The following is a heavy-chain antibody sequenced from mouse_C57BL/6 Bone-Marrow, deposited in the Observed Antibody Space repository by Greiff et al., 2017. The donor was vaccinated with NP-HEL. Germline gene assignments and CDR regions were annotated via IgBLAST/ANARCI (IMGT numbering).Heavy chain of an antibody. CDR2: INPSTGGT. V-gene: IGHV1-42*01. Sequence: VQLQQSGPELVKPGASVKISCKASGYSFTGYYMNWVKQSPEKSLEWIGEINPSTGGTTYNQKFKAKATLTVDKSSSTAYMQLKSLTSEDSAVCYCARYYYGSPGAMDYWGQGTSVTVSS. D-gene: IGHD1-1*01. CDR1: GYSFTGYY. J-gene: IGHJ4*01. CDR3: ARYYYGSPGAMDY.